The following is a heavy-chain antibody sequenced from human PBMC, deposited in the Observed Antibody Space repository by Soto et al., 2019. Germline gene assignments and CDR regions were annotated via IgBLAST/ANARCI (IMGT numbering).Heavy chain of an antibody. CDR3: AREKRGYSGYDPPRYYYYGMEV. CDR2: IWYDGSNK. D-gene: IGHD5-12*01. V-gene: IGHV3-33*01. J-gene: IGHJ6*01. CDR1: GFTFSSYG. Sequence: PGGSLRLSCAASGFTFSSYGMHWVRQAPGKGLEWVAVIWYDGSNKYYADSVKGRFTISRDNSKNTLYLQMNSLRAEDTAVYYCAREKRGYSGYDPPRYYYYGMEVWGEGTTVTVSS.